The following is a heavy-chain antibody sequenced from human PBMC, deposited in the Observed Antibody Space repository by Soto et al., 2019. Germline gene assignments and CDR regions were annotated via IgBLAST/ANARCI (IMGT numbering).Heavy chain of an antibody. J-gene: IGHJ5*02. CDR3: ARHTPAISISDP. CDR1: GGSFSGYY. CDR2: INHSGST. D-gene: IGHD2-15*01. V-gene: IGHV4-34*01. Sequence: SETLSVTCAVYGGSFSGYYWNWIRQPPGKGLEWIGEINHSGSTNYNPSLKSRVTISVDTSKNQFSLKLSSVTAADTAVYYCARHTPAISISDPWGQGTLVTVSS.